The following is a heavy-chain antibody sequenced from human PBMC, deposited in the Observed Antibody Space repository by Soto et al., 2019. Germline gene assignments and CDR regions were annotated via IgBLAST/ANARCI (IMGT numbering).Heavy chain of an antibody. D-gene: IGHD1-7*01. CDR2: IYYTGSI. CDR1: GGSISSGCYY. J-gene: IGHJ6*02. CDR3: AREGLITGTTYYYYGMDV. Sequence: PSETLSLTSTVSGGSISSGCYYWSWIRQHPGKGLEWIGYIYYTGSIYYNPSLKSRVTISLDTSKNQFSLKLSSVTAADTAVYYCAREGLITGTTYYYYGMDVWGQGTTVTVSS. V-gene: IGHV4-31*03.